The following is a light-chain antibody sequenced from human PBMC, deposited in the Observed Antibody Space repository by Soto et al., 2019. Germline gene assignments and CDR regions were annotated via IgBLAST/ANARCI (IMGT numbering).Light chain of an antibody. Sequence: DIVITQSPFSLAVTPGESASNSCRSSQTLLHRNGKNYLDWYLQKPGQSPQLLIYLGSSRASGVPDRVSGSGSGTDFTLKIGRVEAEDVGIYYCMQGPQSTIIFGQGTRLEIK. CDR1: QTLLHRNGKNY. J-gene: IGKJ5*01. CDR3: MQGPQSTII. V-gene: IGKV2-28*01. CDR2: LGS.